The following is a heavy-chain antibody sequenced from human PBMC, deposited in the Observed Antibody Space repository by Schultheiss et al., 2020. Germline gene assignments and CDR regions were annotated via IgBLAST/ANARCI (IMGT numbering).Heavy chain of an antibody. D-gene: IGHD3-3*01. V-gene: IGHV3-48*02. Sequence: GESLKISCAASGFTFSSYWMHWVRQAPGKGLEWVSYISSSGSTIYYADSVKGRFTISRDNAKNSLYLQMNSLRDEDTAVYYCARGDYDFWSGIGYGYYYMDVWGKGTTVTVSS. J-gene: IGHJ6*03. CDR1: GFTFSSYW. CDR3: ARGDYDFWSGIGYGYYYMDV. CDR2: ISSSGSTI.